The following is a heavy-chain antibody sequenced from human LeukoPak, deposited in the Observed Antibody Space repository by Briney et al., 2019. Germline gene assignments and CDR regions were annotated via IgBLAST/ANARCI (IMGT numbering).Heavy chain of an antibody. CDR3: ARCEGLRYFDWLFMDYYYYYGMGV. Sequence: ASVKVSCKASRYTFTSYDINWVRQATGQGLEWMGWMNPNSGNTGYAQKFQGRVTMTRNTSISTAYMELSSLRSEDTAVYYCARCEGLRYFDWLFMDYYYYYGMGVWGQGTTVTVSS. CDR1: RYTFTSYD. D-gene: IGHD3-9*01. CDR2: MNPNSGNT. V-gene: IGHV1-8*01. J-gene: IGHJ6*02.